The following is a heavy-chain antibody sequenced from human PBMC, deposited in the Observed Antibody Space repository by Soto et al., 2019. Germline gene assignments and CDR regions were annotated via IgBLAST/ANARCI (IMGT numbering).Heavy chain of an antibody. CDR3: ARAYSSSWHWFDP. CDR1: GFTISCCA. J-gene: IGHJ5*02. CDR2: ISDDGRIT. Sequence: QVQLVESGGAVVQSGTSLRLSCAASGFTISCCALHWVRQAPGKGLEWVALISDDGRITQYADSVKGRFTISRDNSKNTLYLQMYSLRSEDTAMYYCARAYSSSWHWFDPWGQGTLVTVFS. V-gene: IGHV3-30*04. D-gene: IGHD6-13*01.